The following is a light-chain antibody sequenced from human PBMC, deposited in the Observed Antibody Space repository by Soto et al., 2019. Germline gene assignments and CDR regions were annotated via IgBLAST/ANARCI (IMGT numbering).Light chain of an antibody. CDR1: QGISTY. J-gene: IGKJ4*01. CDR3: QQSYDTLLS. Sequence: DIQMTQSPSSLSASVGDRVTITCRASQGISTYLNWYLQKPGKAPKLLIHGASSLQSGVPLRFSGSGSGTDFSLTISSLQPEDFATYYCQQSYDTLLSFGGGTKVDIK. CDR2: GAS. V-gene: IGKV1-39*01.